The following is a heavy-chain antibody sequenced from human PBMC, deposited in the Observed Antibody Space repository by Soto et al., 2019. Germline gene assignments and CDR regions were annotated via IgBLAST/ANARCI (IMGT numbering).Heavy chain of an antibody. CDR2: ISYDGSNK. V-gene: IGHV3-30*18. CDR1: GFTFSSYG. Sequence: GGSLRLSCAASGFTFSSYGMHWVRQAPGKGLEWVAVISYDGSNKYYADSVKGRFTISRDNSKNTLYLQMNSLRAEDTAVYYCAKDDFWSGHNWFDPWGQGTLVTVS. CDR3: AKDDFWSGHNWFDP. D-gene: IGHD3-3*01. J-gene: IGHJ5*02.